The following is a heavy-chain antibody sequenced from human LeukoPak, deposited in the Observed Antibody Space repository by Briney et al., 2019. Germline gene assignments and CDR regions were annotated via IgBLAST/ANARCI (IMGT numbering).Heavy chain of an antibody. Sequence: AGSLRLSCAASGFTFSSYWMSWVRQAHGQGLGLVANIKQDGSEKYYVDSVKRRFTICRDNAMNSPYLQMNSLRAEDTVVYCAASVADYYGAGCRFDPWGQGTLVTVSS. D-gene: IGHD3-10*01. CDR1: GFTFSSYW. CDR2: IKQDGSEK. J-gene: IGHJ5*02. V-gene: IGHV3-7*02. CDR3: ASVADYYGAGCRFDP.